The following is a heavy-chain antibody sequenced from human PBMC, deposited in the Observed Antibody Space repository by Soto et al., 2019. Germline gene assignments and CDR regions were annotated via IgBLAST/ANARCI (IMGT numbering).Heavy chain of an antibody. CDR3: ARRTWGMDV. Sequence: QVQLQESGPGLVKPSGTLSLTCAVSSGSIGTTNWWSWVRQTPGKGLEWIGEIFHTGNTYYNPSPASRVTISVATSKNQFSLSLRSVTAADTAVYYCARRTWGMDVWGQGTTVTVSS. V-gene: IGHV4-4*02. CDR1: SGSIGTTNW. D-gene: IGHD2-8*01. J-gene: IGHJ6*02. CDR2: IFHTGNT.